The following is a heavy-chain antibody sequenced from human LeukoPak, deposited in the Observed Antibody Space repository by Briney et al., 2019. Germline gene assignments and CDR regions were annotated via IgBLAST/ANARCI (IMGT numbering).Heavy chain of an antibody. D-gene: IGHD3-22*01. Sequence: PGGSLRLSCAASGFTFSSYAMSWVRQAPGKGLEWVSAISGSGGSTYYADSVKGRFTISRDNSKNTLYLQMNSLRAEDTAVYYCAKDISSYDSHDGSFDIWGQGTMVTVSS. CDR1: GFTFSSYA. J-gene: IGHJ3*02. CDR2: ISGSGGST. CDR3: AKDISSYDSHDGSFDI. V-gene: IGHV3-23*01.